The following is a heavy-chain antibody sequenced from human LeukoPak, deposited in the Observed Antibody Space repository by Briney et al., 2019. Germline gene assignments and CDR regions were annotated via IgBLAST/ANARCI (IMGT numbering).Heavy chain of an antibody. Sequence: GGSLRLSCAASGFTFSSYAMSWVRQAPGKGLEWVSTISDSGSSTYYADSVKGRFTISRDNSKNTLYLQMNSLRAEDTAVYYCAKGTKLAVAANNYFDYWGQGTLLTVSS. D-gene: IGHD2-15*01. CDR1: GFTFSSYA. V-gene: IGHV3-23*01. CDR2: ISDSGSST. CDR3: AKGTKLAVAANNYFDY. J-gene: IGHJ4*02.